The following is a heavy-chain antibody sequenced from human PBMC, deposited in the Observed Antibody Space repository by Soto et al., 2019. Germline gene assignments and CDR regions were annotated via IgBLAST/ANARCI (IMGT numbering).Heavy chain of an antibody. J-gene: IGHJ5*02. CDR2: IYYSGST. Sequence: SVTLPLTSTVSGGYIISRAYYWSWISQQPEKVLELIVYIYYSGSTYYNPSLKSRVSISVVTCKNQISLKLSSVTAADTAMFYCSRVGITTFGVAGQGNWFDPWGQGTLVTVSS. V-gene: IGHV4-31*03. D-gene: IGHD3-3*01. CDR1: GGYIISRAYY. CDR3: SRVGITTFGVAGQGNWFDP.